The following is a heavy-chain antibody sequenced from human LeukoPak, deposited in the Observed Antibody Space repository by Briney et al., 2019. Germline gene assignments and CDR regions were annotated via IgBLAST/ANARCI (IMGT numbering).Heavy chain of an antibody. J-gene: IGHJ4*02. CDR3: AKELLKSYYYGSGSYSFDY. D-gene: IGHD3-10*01. V-gene: IGHV3-23*01. Sequence: GGSLRLSCAASGFTFNNYAMSWVRQAPGKGLEWVSTISGSGDTTYYADSVKGRVTISRDNSKNTLYLQVNSLRADDTAVYYCAKELLKSYYYGSGSYSFDYWGQGTLVTVSS. CDR1: GFTFNNYA. CDR2: ISGSGDTT.